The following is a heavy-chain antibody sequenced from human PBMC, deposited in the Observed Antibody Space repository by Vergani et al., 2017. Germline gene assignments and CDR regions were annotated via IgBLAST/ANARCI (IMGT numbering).Heavy chain of an antibody. CDR1: GYIFKNYY. D-gene: IGHD2-21*01. Sequence: VQLVQSGAEVRKPGASVTVSCTASGYIFKNYYIHWLRQAPGQAFEWMGILNPTTGHTTSAQKFMGRVDMTRDPSTDTSTRTVQMTLSSLRAEDTAVYYCARSIGYCAGATCRAYYFDHWGQGTRVTVAS. CDR3: ARSIGYCAGATCRAYYFDH. V-gene: IGHV1-46*02. J-gene: IGHJ5*02. CDR2: LNPTTGHT.